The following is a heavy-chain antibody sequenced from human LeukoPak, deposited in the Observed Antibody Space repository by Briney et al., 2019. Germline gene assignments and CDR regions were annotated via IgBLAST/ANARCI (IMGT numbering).Heavy chain of an antibody. V-gene: IGHV3-30*04. J-gene: IGHJ4*02. CDR2: ISYHARDQ. CDR3: AKDVGSFSSSYFDY. CDR1: GFTFSSYA. Sequence: GGSLRLSCAASGFTFSSYAMHWVRQAPGKGLEWVTVISYHARDQFYADSVKGRFTVSRDNSKNTLYLQMNSLRAEDTAVYYCAKDVGSFSSSYFDYWGQGTLVPSPQ. D-gene: IGHD6-6*01.